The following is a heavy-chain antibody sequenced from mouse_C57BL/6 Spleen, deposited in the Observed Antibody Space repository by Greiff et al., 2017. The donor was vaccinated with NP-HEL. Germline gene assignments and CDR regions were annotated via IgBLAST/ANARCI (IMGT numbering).Heavy chain of an antibody. CDR2: IWSGGST. CDR1: GFSLTSYG. CDR3: ARNDYYAMDD. V-gene: IGHV2-2*01. J-gene: IGHJ4*01. Sequence: VMLVESGPGLVQPSQSLSITCTVSGFSLTSYGVHWVRQSPGKGLEWLGVIWSGGSTDYNAAFISRLSISKDNTKSQVFFKRNSLQADDTAIYYCARNDYYAMDDWGQGTSVTVSS.